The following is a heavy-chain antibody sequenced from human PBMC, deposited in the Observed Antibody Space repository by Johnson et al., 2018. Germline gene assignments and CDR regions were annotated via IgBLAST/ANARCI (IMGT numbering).Heavy chain of an antibody. CDR1: GFTFGDYA. V-gene: IGHV3-7*01. D-gene: IGHD3-9*01. CDR2: IKQDGSEK. CDR3: AKGRLRYFDWGDVFDI. Sequence: VQLQESGGGLVQXGRSLRLSCTASGFTFGDYAMSWFRQAPGKGLEWVANIKQDGSEKYYVDSVKGRFTISRDNAKNSLYLQMDSLRAEDTAVYYCAKGRLRYFDWGDVFDIWGQGTMVTVSS. J-gene: IGHJ3*02.